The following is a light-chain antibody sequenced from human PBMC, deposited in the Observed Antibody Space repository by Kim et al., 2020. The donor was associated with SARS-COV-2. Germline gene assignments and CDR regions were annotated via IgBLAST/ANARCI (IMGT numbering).Light chain of an antibody. CDR1: QSLVHSDGITY. CDR3: MQATLGPS. J-gene: IGKJ2*03. Sequence: GQPDCISCTSSQSLVHSDGITYLNWFHQTPGQSPRRLIYEVSNRDSGVPDRFSGSGSGTDFTLKISRVEAEDVGVYYCMQATLGPSFGQGTKLEI. V-gene: IGKV2-30*02. CDR2: EVS.